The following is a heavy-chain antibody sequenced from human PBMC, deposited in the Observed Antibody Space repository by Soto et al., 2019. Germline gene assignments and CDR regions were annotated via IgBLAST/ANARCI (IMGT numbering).Heavy chain of an antibody. CDR2: ISYDGSNK. V-gene: IGHV3-30*04. J-gene: IGHJ4*02. D-gene: IGHD3-16*01. CDR3: ARARSWGLDY. CDR1: GFTFSSYA. Sequence: GESLKISCAASGFTFSSYAMHWVRQAPGKGLEWVAVISYDGSNKYYADSVKGRFTISRDNSKNTLYLQMNSLRAEDTAVYYCARARSWGLDYWGQGTLVTVSS.